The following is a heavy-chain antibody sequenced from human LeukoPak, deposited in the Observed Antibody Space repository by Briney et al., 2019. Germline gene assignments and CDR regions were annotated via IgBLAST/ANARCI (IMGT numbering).Heavy chain of an antibody. J-gene: IGHJ4*02. CDR2: ISSSGSTI. CDR1: GFTFSSYE. CDR3: AREGMVRGVMFDY. V-gene: IGHV3-48*03. Sequence: GGSLRLSCAASGFTFSSYEMNWVRQAPGKGLEWVSYISSSGSTIYYADSVKGRFTISRDNAKNSLYLQMNSLRAEDTAVYYCAREGMVRGVMFDYWGRGTLVTVSS. D-gene: IGHD3-10*01.